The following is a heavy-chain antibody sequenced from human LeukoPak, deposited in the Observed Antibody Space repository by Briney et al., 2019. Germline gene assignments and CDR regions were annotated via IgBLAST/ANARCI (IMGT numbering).Heavy chain of an antibody. Sequence: GRSLRLSCAASGFTFSSYGMHWVRQAPGKGLEWVAVISYDGSSKYYADSVKGRFTISRDNSKNTLYLQMNSLRAEDTAVYYCAKDSVVVPAAMVYWGQGTLVTVSS. J-gene: IGHJ4*02. CDR3: AKDSVVVPAAMVY. CDR1: GFTFSSYG. CDR2: ISYDGSSK. V-gene: IGHV3-30*18. D-gene: IGHD2-2*01.